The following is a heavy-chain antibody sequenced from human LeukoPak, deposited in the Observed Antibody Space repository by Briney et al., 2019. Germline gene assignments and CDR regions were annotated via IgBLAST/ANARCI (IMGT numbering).Heavy chain of an antibody. CDR1: GFTVSSNY. CDR3: ARVVVAAPYYFDY. CDR2: IYSCGST. Sequence: GGSLRLSCAASGFTVSSNYMSWVRQAPGKGLEWVSVIYSCGSTYYADSVKGRFTISRDNSKNTLYLQMNSLRAEDTAVYYCARVVVAAPYYFDYWGQGTLVTVSS. J-gene: IGHJ4*02. D-gene: IGHD2-15*01. V-gene: IGHV3-53*01.